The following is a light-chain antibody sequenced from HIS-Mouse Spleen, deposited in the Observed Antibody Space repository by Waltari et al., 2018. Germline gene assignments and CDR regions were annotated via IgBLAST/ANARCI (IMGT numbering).Light chain of an antibody. J-gene: IGKJ2*01. V-gene: IGKV1-33*01. CDR1: QDISNY. CDR3: KQYDNLPYT. Sequence: DIQMTQSPSSLSASVGDSVTITCQASQDISNYLNLYQQKPGKAPKLLIYDASNLETGVPSRFSGSGSGTDFTFTISSLQPEDIATYYCKQYDNLPYTFGQGTKLEIK. CDR2: DAS.